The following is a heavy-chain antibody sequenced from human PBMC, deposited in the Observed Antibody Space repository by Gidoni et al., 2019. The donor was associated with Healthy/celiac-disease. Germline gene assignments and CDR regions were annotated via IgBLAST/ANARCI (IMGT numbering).Heavy chain of an antibody. V-gene: IGHV3-23*01. CDR3: AKDGSLGYCSGGSCYFLNAEYFQH. Sequence: EVQLLESGGGLVQPGGSLRLSCAASGFTFSSYAMTWVRQAPGKGLEWVSAISGSGGSTYYADSVKGRFTISRDNSKNTLYLQMNSLRAEDTAVYYCAKDGSLGYCSGGSCYFLNAEYFQHWGQGTLVTVSS. CDR2: ISGSGGST. D-gene: IGHD2-15*01. J-gene: IGHJ1*01. CDR1: GFTFSSYA.